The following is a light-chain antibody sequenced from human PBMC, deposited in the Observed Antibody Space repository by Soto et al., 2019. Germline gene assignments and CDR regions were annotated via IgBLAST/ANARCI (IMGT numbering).Light chain of an antibody. CDR3: QQYKSYAT. CDR1: QSISNW. CDR2: DAY. J-gene: IGKJ2*01. Sequence: DIQMTQSPSTLSASVGDRVTITCRASQSISNWLAWYQQKPGKAPKLLIYDAYSLESGVPSRFSGSGSGTEFTLTISSLQPDDFATYYCQQYKSYATFGQGTKLEIK. V-gene: IGKV1-5*01.